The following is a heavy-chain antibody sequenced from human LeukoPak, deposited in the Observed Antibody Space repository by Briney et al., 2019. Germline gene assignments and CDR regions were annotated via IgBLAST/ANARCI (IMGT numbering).Heavy chain of an antibody. CDR3: ARDDVLTGIYFDY. J-gene: IGHJ4*02. Sequence: GGSLRLSCAASGFTFSSYAMSWVRQAPGKGLEWVSSISSSSSYIYYADSVKGRFTISRDNAKNSLYLQMNSLRAEDTAVYYCARDDVLTGIYFDYWGQGTLVTVSS. D-gene: IGHD7-27*01. V-gene: IGHV3-21*01. CDR1: GFTFSSYA. CDR2: ISSSSSYI.